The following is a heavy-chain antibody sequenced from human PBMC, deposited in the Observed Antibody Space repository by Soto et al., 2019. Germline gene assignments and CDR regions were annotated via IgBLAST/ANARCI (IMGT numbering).Heavy chain of an antibody. D-gene: IGHD4-17*01. Sequence: KFQGRVTITRDTSASTAYMELSSLRSEDTAVYYCARDPDYGDSTLFYWGQGTLVTVSS. CDR3: ARDPDYGDSTLFY. V-gene: IGHV1-3*01. J-gene: IGHJ4*02.